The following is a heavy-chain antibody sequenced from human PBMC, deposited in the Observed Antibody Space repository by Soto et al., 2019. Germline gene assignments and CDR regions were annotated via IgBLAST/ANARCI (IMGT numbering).Heavy chain of an antibody. J-gene: IGHJ4*02. D-gene: IGHD4-17*01. Sequence: QITFKESGPTLVKPKQTLSLTCTFSGFSVTSDGVGVGWIRQPPGKALEWLAVIFWDDDKRYSPSLESRLSTARDTSTDQFFLTMTNMETVDTATYCCALLNDGDYTFWGQGTRVTVSS. CDR3: ALLNDGDYTF. CDR2: IFWDDDK. V-gene: IGHV2-5*02. CDR1: GFSVTSDGVG.